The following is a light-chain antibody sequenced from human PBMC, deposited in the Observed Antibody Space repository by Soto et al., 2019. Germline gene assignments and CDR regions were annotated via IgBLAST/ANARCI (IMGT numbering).Light chain of an antibody. CDR3: QQRRT. V-gene: IGKV3-20*01. Sequence: EILLMQSPGTLLLSTGERATLSCRASQSVSSSYLAWYQQKPGQAPRLLIYGASSRATGIPDRFSGSGSGTDFTLTISRLEPEDFAVYYCQQRRTFGQGTKVDIK. J-gene: IGKJ1*01. CDR1: QSVSSSY. CDR2: GAS.